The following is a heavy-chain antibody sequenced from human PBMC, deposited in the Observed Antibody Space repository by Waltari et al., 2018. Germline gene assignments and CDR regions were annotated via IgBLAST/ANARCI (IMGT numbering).Heavy chain of an antibody. V-gene: IGHV1-69-2*01. J-gene: IGHJ4*02. CDR1: GYTFTDFY. D-gene: IGHD2-15*01. Sequence: EVQVVQSGAEVKKPGATVKISCKASGYTFTDFYIHWLQLAPGKGLEWMGRVNTEDGEIMYGMHFRDRITMTADTSTNTAYMELSSLRSADTAVYYCVVGGYCSPSICPWDYWGQGTLVTVSS. CDR3: VVGGYCSPSICPWDY. CDR2: VNTEDGEI.